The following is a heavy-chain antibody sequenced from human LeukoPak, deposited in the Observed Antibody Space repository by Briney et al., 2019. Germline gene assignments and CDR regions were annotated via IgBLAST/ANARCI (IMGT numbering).Heavy chain of an antibody. CDR1: GYTLTSFH. Sequence: ASVKVSCKASGYTLTSFHMHWVRQAPGQGLEWMGIINPSGGRTTYAQKFQGRVTITRDTSASTAYMELSSLRSEDTAVYYCARAGGEYYDSSGYYAFDYWGQGTLVTVSS. CDR3: ARAGGEYYDSSGYYAFDY. V-gene: IGHV1-46*01. D-gene: IGHD3-22*01. CDR2: INPSGGRT. J-gene: IGHJ4*02.